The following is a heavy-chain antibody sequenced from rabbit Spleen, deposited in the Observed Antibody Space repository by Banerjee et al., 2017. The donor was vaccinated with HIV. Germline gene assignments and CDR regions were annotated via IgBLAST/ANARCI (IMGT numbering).Heavy chain of an antibody. CDR3: ARDSCSSFSSYGMDL. J-gene: IGHJ6*01. V-gene: IGHV1S40*01. CDR1: GFSFSSSYW. CDR2: INTANGGNT. D-gene: IGHD8-1*01. Sequence: QSVEESGGDLVKPGASLTLTCTASGFSFSSSYWICWVRQAPGKGLEWIACINTANGGNTFYASWATGRFTISKTSSTTVTLQKTSLTTADTATYFCARDSCSSFSSYGMDLWGPGTLVTVS.